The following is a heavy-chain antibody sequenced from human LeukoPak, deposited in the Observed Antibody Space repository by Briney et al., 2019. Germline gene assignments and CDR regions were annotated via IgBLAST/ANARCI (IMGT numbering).Heavy chain of an antibody. CDR1: GGIFSSYA. CDR3: VIRIPGNDY. V-gene: IGHV1-69*05. J-gene: IGHJ4*02. CDR2: IIPIFGTA. Sequence: SVKVSCKASGGIFSSYAISWVRQAPGQGLEWMGGIIPIFGTANYAQKFQGRVIITRDTTANTAYMELSSLRSEDMAVYYCVIRIPGNDYWGQGTRVTVSS. D-gene: IGHD1-14*01.